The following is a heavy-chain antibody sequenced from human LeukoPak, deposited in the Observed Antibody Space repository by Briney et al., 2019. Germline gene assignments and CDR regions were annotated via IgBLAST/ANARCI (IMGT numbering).Heavy chain of an antibody. V-gene: IGHV3-53*01. CDR1: GFTFSNSW. Sequence: GGSLRLSCAASGFTFSNSWMSWVRQAPGKGLEWVSVIYSGGSTYYADSVKGRFTISRDNSKNTLYLQMNSLRAEDTAVYYCARGRIAAAGLFDYWGQGTLVTVSS. CDR2: IYSGGST. D-gene: IGHD6-13*01. CDR3: ARGRIAAAGLFDY. J-gene: IGHJ4*02.